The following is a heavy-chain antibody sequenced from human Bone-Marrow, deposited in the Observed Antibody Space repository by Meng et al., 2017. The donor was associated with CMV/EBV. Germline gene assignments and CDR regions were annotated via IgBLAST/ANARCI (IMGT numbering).Heavy chain of an antibody. CDR3: AHRAVVVPAASGEYGYYFDY. D-gene: IGHD2-2*01. V-gene: IGHV2-5*01. Sequence: SGPTLVKPTQTLTLTCTFSGFSLPTSGLGVGWIRQPPGKALEWLALIYWNDDKRYSPSLKSRLTITKDTSKNQVVLTMTNMDPVDTATYYCAHRAVVVPAASGEYGYYFDYWGQGTLVTVSS. CDR1: GFSLPTSGLG. CDR2: IYWNDDK. J-gene: IGHJ4*02.